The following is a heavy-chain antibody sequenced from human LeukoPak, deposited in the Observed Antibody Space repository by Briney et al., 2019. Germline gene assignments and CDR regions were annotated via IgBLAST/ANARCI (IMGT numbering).Heavy chain of an antibody. J-gene: IGHJ4*02. Sequence: GGSLRLPCAASGFTFSVSWMSWVRQAPGKGLEWVANIKYDGSEKYYVDSVKGRFTISRDNAKNSLYLQMNSLRAEDTAVYYCARGGTTFEYWGQGTLVTVSS. CDR3: ARGGTTFEY. CDR2: IKYDGSEK. CDR1: GFTFSVSW. D-gene: IGHD1-1*01. V-gene: IGHV3-7*01.